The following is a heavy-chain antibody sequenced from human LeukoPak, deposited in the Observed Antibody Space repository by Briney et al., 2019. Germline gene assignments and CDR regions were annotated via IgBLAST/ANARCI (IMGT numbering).Heavy chain of an antibody. J-gene: IGHJ4*02. CDR2: ISSSGSTI. D-gene: IGHD1-26*01. CDR3: ARGRSYTFDY. CDR1: GFTFSSYE. V-gene: IGHV3-48*03. Sequence: GGSLRLSCAASGFTFSSYEMNWVRQAPGKGLEWVSYISSSGSTIYYADSVKGRFTISRDNAKNSLYLQMNSLRAEDTAVYYCARGRSYTFDYWGQGTLVTVSS.